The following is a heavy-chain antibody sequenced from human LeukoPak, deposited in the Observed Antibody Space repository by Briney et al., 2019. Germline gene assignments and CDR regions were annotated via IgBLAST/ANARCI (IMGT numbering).Heavy chain of an antibody. CDR2: ISSSGSTI. V-gene: IGHV3-48*03. D-gene: IGHD3-10*01. CDR3: ARDLYGSGRFFDY. CDR1: GFXFSSYE. Sequence: GGSLRLSCAAFGFXFSSYEMNWVRQAPGKGLEWVSYISSSGSTIYYADSVKGRFTISRDNVENSLYLQMNSLRAEDTAVYYCARDLYGSGRFFDYWGQGTLVTVSS. J-gene: IGHJ4*02.